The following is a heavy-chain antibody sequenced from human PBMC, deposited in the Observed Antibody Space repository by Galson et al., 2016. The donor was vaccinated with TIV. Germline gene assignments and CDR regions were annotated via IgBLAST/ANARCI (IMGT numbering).Heavy chain of an antibody. J-gene: IGHJ3*02. CDR2: IYYTGST. D-gene: IGHD3-22*01. CDR1: GGSINSDLYY. CDR3: ARRTHYDSSGYSDAFDI. V-gene: IGHV4-39*01. Sequence: LSLTCTVSGGSINSDLYYWAWIRQPPGKGLEWIATIYYTGSTYYNPSLKSRVSISMDTPKNQFSLKLSSVTAADTAVYYCARRTHYDSSGYSDAFDIWGQGTMAPVSS.